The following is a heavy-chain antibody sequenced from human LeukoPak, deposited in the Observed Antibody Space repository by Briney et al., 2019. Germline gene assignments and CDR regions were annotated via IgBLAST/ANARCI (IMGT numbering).Heavy chain of an antibody. Sequence: GGSLRLSCAASGFTFGIYAMNWVRQAPGKGLEWVSYIGPSGSNIYYADSVKGRFTISRDNAKDSLYLQMNSLRAEDTALYYCARDLELRRFDYWGQGTLVTVSS. CDR3: ARDLELRRFDY. J-gene: IGHJ4*02. CDR2: IGPSGSNI. CDR1: GFTFGIYA. V-gene: IGHV3-48*01. D-gene: IGHD1-7*01.